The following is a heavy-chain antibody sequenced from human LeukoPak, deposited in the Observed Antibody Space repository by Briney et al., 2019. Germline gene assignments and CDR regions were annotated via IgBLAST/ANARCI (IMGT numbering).Heavy chain of an antibody. CDR3: AKDVGYNYGTFDY. V-gene: IGHV3-30*18. CDR1: GFTFSKYG. Sequence: GGSLRLSCAASGFTFSKYGIHWVRQAPGKGLEWVAVISYDGRDNYYADSVRGRFTISRDNSKNTLYLQMSSLRPDDTAVYYCAKDVGYNYGTFDYWGQGTLVTVSS. CDR2: ISYDGRDN. D-gene: IGHD5-18*01. J-gene: IGHJ4*02.